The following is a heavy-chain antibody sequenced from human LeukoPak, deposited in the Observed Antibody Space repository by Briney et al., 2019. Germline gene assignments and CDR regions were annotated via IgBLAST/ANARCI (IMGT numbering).Heavy chain of an antibody. Sequence: SVKVSCKASGGTFSSYAISWVRQAPGQGLEWMGGIIPIFGTANYAQKFQGGVTITADESTSTAYMELSSLRSEDTAVYYCARDLTPYNWNDVQVRDYYYGMDVWGQGTTVTVSS. CDR1: GGTFSSYA. D-gene: IGHD1-20*01. V-gene: IGHV1-69*13. CDR2: IIPIFGTA. CDR3: ARDLTPYNWNDVQVRDYYYGMDV. J-gene: IGHJ6*02.